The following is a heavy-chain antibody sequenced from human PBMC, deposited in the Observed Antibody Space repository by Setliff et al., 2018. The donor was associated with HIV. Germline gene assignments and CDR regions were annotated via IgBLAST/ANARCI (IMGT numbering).Heavy chain of an antibody. V-gene: IGHV1-18*01. CDR2: ISASNGDT. D-gene: IGHD6-13*01. CDR1: GYTFSRYG. J-gene: IGHJ4*02. CDR3: AIGSSNWPHRPNNYYFDY. Sequence: ASVKVSCKASGYTFSRYGITWVRQAPGQGLEWMGWISASNGDTKSSQKFQGRVTITRDTSASTAYMELSSLRSEDTGVYYCAIGSSNWPHRPNNYYFDYWGQGTPVTVSS.